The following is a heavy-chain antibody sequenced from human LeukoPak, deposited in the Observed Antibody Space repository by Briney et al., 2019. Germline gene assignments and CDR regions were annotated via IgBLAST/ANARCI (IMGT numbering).Heavy chain of an antibody. Sequence: GGSLRLSCAASGFTFRNHWMHWVRQTPGKGLVWVSRISSDGSSTTYAYSVKGRFTISRDNATNTLYLQMNNLRAEDTAMYYCARDQRVTGRPDIDYWGQGTLVIVSS. J-gene: IGHJ4*02. CDR2: ISSDGSST. CDR3: ARDQRVTGRPDIDY. V-gene: IGHV3-74*03. CDR1: GFTFRNHW. D-gene: IGHD6-6*01.